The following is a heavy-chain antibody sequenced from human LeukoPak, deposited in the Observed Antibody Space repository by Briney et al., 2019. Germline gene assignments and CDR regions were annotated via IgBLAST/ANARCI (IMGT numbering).Heavy chain of an antibody. D-gene: IGHD6-19*01. Sequence: ASVKVSCKASGYTFTDYYIHCVRQAPGQGLEWMGCIAPNSGDTNYAQRFQDRLTMTRDTSISTAYMELSRLKFDDTAVYYCARDIGSGWYWIGGNYWGQGTPVTVSS. J-gene: IGHJ4*02. CDR2: IAPNSGDT. CDR3: ARDIGSGWYWIGGNY. CDR1: GYTFTDYY. V-gene: IGHV1-2*02.